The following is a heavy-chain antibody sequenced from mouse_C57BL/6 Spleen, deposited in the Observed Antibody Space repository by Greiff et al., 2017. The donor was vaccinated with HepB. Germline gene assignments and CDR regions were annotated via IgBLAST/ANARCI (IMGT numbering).Heavy chain of an antibody. J-gene: IGHJ2*01. CDR1: GYTFTSYW. Sequence: QVQLQQSGAELVMPGASVKLSCKASGYTFTSYWMHWVKQRPGQGLEWIGEIDPSDSYTNYNQKFKGKSTLTVDKSSSTAYMQLSSLTSEDSAVYYCARENDGYYDYWGQGTTLTVSS. CDR3: ARENDGYYDY. V-gene: IGHV1-69*01. CDR2: IDPSDSYT. D-gene: IGHD2-3*01.